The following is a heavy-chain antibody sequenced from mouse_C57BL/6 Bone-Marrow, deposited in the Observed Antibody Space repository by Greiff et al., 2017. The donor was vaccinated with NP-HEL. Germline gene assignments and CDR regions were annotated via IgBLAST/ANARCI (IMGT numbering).Heavy chain of an antibody. D-gene: IGHD2-1*01. V-gene: IGHV5-4*01. CDR3: GRGVRYGNPIAY. J-gene: IGHJ3*01. Sequence: EVQVVESGGGLVKPGGSLKLSCAASGFTFSSYAMSWVRQTPEKRLEWVATISDGGSYTYYPDNVKGRATITRDNSTNTLYLQLSHLKSEDTAMYYCGRGVRYGNPIAYWGQGTLVTVSA. CDR2: ISDGGSYT. CDR1: GFTFSSYA.